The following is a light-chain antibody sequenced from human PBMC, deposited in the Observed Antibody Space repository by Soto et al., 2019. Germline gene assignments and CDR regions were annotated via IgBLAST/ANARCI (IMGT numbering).Light chain of an antibody. J-gene: IGKJ2*01. Sequence: EIVLTQSPGTLSLSPGERATLSCRASQSVSSSYLAWYQQKPGQAPRLLSYGASSSATGIPDRFSGSGSGTDFTLTISRLEPEDFEVYYCQQYGSSPPYTFGQGTKLELK. V-gene: IGKV3-20*01. CDR2: GAS. CDR1: QSVSSSY. CDR3: QQYGSSPPYT.